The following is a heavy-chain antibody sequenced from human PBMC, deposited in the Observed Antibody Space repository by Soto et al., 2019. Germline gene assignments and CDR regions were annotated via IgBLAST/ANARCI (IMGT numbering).Heavy chain of an antibody. CDR3: AKDGFDY. J-gene: IGHJ4*02. CDR1: GFTFSSYG. CDR2: ISYDGSNK. Sequence: GGSLRLSCAASGFTFSSYGMHWVRQAPGKGLEWVAVISYDGSNKYYADSVKGRFTISRDNSKNALYLQMNSLRAEDTAVYYCAKDGFDYWGQGTLVTVSS. V-gene: IGHV3-30*18.